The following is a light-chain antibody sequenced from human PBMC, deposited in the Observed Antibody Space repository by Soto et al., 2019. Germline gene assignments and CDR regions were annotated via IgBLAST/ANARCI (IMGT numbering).Light chain of an antibody. J-gene: IGKJ5*01. CDR2: GAS. Sequence: EIVLTQSPGTLSLSPGERATLSCRASHSVSRTYLAWYKQKPGQAPRLLMYGASDRATGTPGRFSGSGSGTDFTLTIRGLEPEDSAVYYCQQFDDPVTFGQGTRLEIK. V-gene: IGKV3-20*01. CDR1: HSVSRTY. CDR3: QQFDDPVT.